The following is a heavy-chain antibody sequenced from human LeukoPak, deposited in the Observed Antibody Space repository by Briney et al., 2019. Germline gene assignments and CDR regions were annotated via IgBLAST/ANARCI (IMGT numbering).Heavy chain of an antibody. J-gene: IGHJ4*02. CDR1: GGSISSYY. CDR3: ARHGRDPYGDEAGFDY. Sequence: PSETLSLTCTVSGGSISSYYWSWIRQPAGKGLEWIGRISTSGSTNYNPSLKSRVTMSGDTSKNQFSLKLSSVTAADTAVYYCARHGRDPYGDEAGFDYWGQRTLVTVSS. D-gene: IGHD4-17*01. CDR2: ISTSGST. V-gene: IGHV4-4*07.